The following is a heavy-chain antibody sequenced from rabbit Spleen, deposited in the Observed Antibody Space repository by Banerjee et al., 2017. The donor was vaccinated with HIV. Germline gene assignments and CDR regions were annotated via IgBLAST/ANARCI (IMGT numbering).Heavy chain of an antibody. J-gene: IGHJ4*01. CDR2: ISTGSGSI. V-gene: IGHV1S45*01. CDR3: ARGRISGSGYLGL. CDR1: GFSFSSSYY. Sequence: QEQLVETGGGLVQPGGSLALSCKASGFSFSSSYYMCWVRQAPGKGLEWIACISTGSGSIWFASWAKGRFTITKTSSTSVTLQVTSLTVADTATYACARGRISGSGYLGLWGPGTLVTVS. D-gene: IGHD1-1*01.